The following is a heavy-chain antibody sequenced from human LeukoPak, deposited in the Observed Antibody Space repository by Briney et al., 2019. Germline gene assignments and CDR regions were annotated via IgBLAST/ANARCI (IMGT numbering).Heavy chain of an antibody. Sequence: GASVKVSCKASGYTFTSYYMHWVRQAPGQGLEWMGIINPSGGSTSYAQKFQGRVTMTRDTSTSTVYMELSSLRSEDTAVYHCARDTRPIIVGATTWGYFDYWGQGTLVTVSS. V-gene: IGHV1-46*01. CDR3: ARDTRPIIVGATTWGYFDY. D-gene: IGHD1-26*01. CDR1: GYTFTSYY. J-gene: IGHJ4*02. CDR2: INPSGGST.